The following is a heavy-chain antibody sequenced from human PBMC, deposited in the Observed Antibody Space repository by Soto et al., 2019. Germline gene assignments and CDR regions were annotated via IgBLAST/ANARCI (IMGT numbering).Heavy chain of an antibody. CDR3: ARGRIHYYDTSGWFDP. D-gene: IGHD3-22*01. CDR2: IYYSGST. Sequence: PSETLSLTCTVSCGSISSYYWSWIRQPPGKGLEWIGYIYYSGSTNYNPSLKSRVTISVDTSKNQFSLKLSSVTAADTAVYYCARGRIHYYDTSGWFDPWGQGTLVTVSS. CDR1: CGSISSYY. V-gene: IGHV4-59*01. J-gene: IGHJ5*02.